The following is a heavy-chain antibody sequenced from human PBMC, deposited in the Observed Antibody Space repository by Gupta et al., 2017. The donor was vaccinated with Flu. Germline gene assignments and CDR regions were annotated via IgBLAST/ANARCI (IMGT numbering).Heavy chain of an antibody. Sequence: QITLKESGPTLVKPTQTLTLTCTFSGFSLSTHGVGVGWIRQPPGKALESLALIYWDDDKRYRPSRRSRLTINKETSKNQVGLTMTNMETVETATDYCAHRPVGPQNWNDGDFDYGGQGSMVTVSS. J-gene: IGHJ4*02. D-gene: IGHD1-1*01. CDR3: AHRPVGPQNWNDGDFDY. CDR1: GFSLSTHGVG. CDR2: IYWDDDK. V-gene: IGHV2-5*02.